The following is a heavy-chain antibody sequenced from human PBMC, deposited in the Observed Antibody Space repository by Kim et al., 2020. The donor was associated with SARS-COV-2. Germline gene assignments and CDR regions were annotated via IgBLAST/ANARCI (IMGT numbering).Heavy chain of an antibody. CDR3: AKSFVVVTAISFGY. V-gene: IGHV3-23*01. J-gene: IGHJ4*02. D-gene: IGHD2-21*02. Sequence: ADAVKGRFTISRDNAKNALYLQMNSLRAEDTSVYYCAKSFVVVTAISFGYWGQGTLVTVSS.